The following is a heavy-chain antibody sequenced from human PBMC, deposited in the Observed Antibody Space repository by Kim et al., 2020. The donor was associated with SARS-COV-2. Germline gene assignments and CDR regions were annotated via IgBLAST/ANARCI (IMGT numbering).Heavy chain of an antibody. CDR1: GYTFTGYF. CDR3: ARESFGEPPHNWFDP. D-gene: IGHD3-10*01. CDR2: MNPNSGGT. Sequence: ASVKVSCKASGYTFTGYFMNWVRQVPGQGLEWMGWMNPNSGGTKYAQKYKGRVTMTRDTSISTAYMELSRLEYDDTAVYYCARESFGEPPHNWFDPWGQGTLVTVSA. J-gene: IGHJ5*02. V-gene: IGHV1-2*02.